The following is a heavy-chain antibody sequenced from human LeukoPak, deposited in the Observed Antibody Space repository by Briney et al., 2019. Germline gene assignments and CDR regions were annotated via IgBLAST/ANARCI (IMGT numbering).Heavy chain of an antibody. V-gene: IGHV4-39*07. Sequence: PSETLSLTCTVSGGSISSSSYYWGWIRQPPGKGLEWIGSIYYSGSTYYNPSLERRVTISVDTSKSQFSLKLSSVTAADTAVYYCATSPNYYGSGGLGYWGQGTLVTVSS. CDR1: GGSISSSSYY. CDR3: ATSPNYYGSGGLGY. J-gene: IGHJ4*02. CDR2: IYYSGST. D-gene: IGHD3-10*01.